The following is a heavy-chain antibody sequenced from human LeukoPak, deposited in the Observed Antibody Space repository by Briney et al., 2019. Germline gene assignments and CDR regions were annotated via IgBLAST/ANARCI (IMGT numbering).Heavy chain of an antibody. CDR2: IYTSGST. D-gene: IGHD4-17*01. CDR3: ARDGYDYGDYRAVYFDY. Sequence: PSETLSLTCTVSGGSISSGSYYWSWIRQPAGKGLEWIGRIYTSGSTNYNPSLKGRVTISVDTSKNQFSLKLSSVTAADTAVYYCARDGYDYGDYRAVYFDYWGQGTLSPSPQ. J-gene: IGHJ4*02. V-gene: IGHV4-61*02. CDR1: GGSISSGSYY.